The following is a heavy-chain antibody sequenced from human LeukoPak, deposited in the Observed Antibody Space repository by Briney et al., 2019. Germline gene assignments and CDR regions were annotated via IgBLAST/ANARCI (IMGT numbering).Heavy chain of an antibody. J-gene: IGHJ4*02. V-gene: IGHV1-8*02. CDR3: VRTPPNWGADY. D-gene: IGHD7-27*01. Sequence: GASVKVSCKASGYTFTSYAMHWVRQAPGQRLEWMGWMSPNSGITGYAQKFQGRVTMTRNTAISTAYMELSSLRSEDTAVYYCVRTPPNWGADYWGQGTLVTVSS. CDR2: MSPNSGIT. CDR1: GYTFTSYA.